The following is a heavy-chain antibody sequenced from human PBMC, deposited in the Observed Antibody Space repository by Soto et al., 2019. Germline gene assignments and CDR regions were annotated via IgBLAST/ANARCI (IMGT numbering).Heavy chain of an antibody. V-gene: IGHV3-48*02. CDR1: GFTFSSYS. CDR2: ISSSSSTI. D-gene: IGHD2-15*01. J-gene: IGHJ4*02. CDR3: ARTLTHLGDCSGGSCRPVDY. Sequence: PGGSLRLSCAASGFTFSSYSMNWVRQAPGKGLEWVSYISSSSSTIYYADSVKGRFTISRDNAKNSLYLQMNSLRDEDTAVYYCARTLTHLGDCSGGSCRPVDYWGQGTLVTVSS.